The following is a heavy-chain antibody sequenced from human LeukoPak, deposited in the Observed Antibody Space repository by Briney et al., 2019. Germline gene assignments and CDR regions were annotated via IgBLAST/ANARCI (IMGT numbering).Heavy chain of an antibody. CDR3: AKIPGGSRADY. CDR1: RYCISCGYY. J-gene: IGHJ4*02. Sequence: SEALSLTCAVCRYCISCGYYWGWIRQHPGKGLEWIGNFYHSGGTYYNPSLKSRVTISVDTSKNQFSLKLSSVTAADTAVYYCAKIPGGSRADYWGQGTLVTVSS. CDR2: FYHSGGT. V-gene: IGHV4-38-2*01. D-gene: IGHD6-25*01.